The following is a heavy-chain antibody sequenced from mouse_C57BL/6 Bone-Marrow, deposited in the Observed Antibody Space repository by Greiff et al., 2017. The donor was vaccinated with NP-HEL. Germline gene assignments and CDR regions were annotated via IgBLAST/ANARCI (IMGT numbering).Heavy chain of an antibody. CDR2: ISNLAYSI. J-gene: IGHJ1*03. V-gene: IGHV5-15*01. Sequence: EVKLMESGGGLVQPGGSLKLSCAASGFTFSDYGMAWVRQAPRKGPEWVAFISNLAYSIYYADTVTGRFTISRENAKNTLYLEMSSLRSEDTAMYYCARGLPGYFDVWGTGTTVTVSS. CDR1: GFTFSDYG. CDR3: ARGLPGYFDV.